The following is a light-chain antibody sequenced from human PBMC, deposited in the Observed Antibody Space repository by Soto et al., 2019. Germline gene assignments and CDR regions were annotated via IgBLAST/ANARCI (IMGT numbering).Light chain of an antibody. V-gene: IGLV2-11*01. CDR1: SGDVGGSNY. CDR3: CSYAGNYV. J-gene: IGLJ1*01. Sequence: QSALTQPRSVSGSPGQSVTISCTGGSGDVGGSNYVSWYQQQPGTAPKLIIADVTKRPSGVPDRFSGSKSGNTASLTISGLQADEEADYYCCSYAGNYVFGPGSKVTVL. CDR2: DVT.